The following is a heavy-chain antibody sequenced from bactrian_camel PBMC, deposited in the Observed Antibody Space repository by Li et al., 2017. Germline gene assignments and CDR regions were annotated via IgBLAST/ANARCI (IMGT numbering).Heavy chain of an antibody. CDR3: AAQGGSRDSCLKAAYTY. D-gene: IGHD2*01. Sequence: HVQLVESGGGLVQPGGPLRLSYAASGFTFSSYYMSWVRQAPGKGLEWVSSIYSDGSNTYYTDSVKGRFIISQDNAKNTLYLQMNSLKPEDTAMYYCAAQGGSRDSCLKAAYTYWGQGTQVTVS. J-gene: IGHJ4*01. CDR1: GFTFSSYY. V-gene: IGHV3-2*01. CDR2: IYSDGSNT.